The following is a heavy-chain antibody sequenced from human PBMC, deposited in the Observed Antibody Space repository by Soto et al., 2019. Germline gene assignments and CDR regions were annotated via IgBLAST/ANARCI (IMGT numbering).Heavy chain of an antibody. V-gene: IGHV4-30-4*01. CDR1: GDSISSGDFY. CDR3: TRVTPQNWFDP. J-gene: IGHJ5*02. Sequence: QVQLQESGPGLMKPSQTLSLTCSVSGDSISSGDFYWSWIRQSPGKGLEWIAYIYHTGSAYYNPSLKSRVRISVDTSKNQFSLHLSSVTATDTAVYYCTRVTPQNWFDPWGQGTLVTVSS. CDR2: IYHTGSA.